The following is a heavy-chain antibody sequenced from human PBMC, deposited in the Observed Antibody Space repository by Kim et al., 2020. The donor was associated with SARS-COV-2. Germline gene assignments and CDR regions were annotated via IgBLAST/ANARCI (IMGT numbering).Heavy chain of an antibody. D-gene: IGHD1-26*01. J-gene: IGHJ4*02. CDR3: AKDLLREQSV. V-gene: IGHV3-43*01. Sequence: STYYADSVKGRFTISRDNSKNSLYLQMNSLRTEDTALYYCAKDLLREQSVWGQGTLVTVSS. CDR2: ST.